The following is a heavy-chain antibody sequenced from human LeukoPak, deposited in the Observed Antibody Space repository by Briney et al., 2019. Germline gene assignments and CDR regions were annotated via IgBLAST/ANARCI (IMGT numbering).Heavy chain of an antibody. CDR1: GYTFTSYG. J-gene: IGHJ5*02. Sequence: ASVKVSCKASGYTFTSYGISWVRQAPGQGLEWMGWISAYNGDTNYAQKLQGRVTMTTDTSTSTAYMELRSLRSDDTAVYYCARNEYIVVAATNWFGPWGQGTLVTVSS. V-gene: IGHV1-18*01. CDR3: ARNEYIVVAATNWFGP. D-gene: IGHD2-15*01. CDR2: ISAYNGDT.